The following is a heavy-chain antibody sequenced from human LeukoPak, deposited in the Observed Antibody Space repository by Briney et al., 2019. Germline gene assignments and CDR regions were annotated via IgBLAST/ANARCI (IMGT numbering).Heavy chain of an antibody. CDR2: IYHSGST. CDR1: GGSISSGGYS. J-gene: IGHJ6*02. CDR3: ARGRRSPSRPLRYDSSGYYILGHYYYGMDV. Sequence: SQTLSLTCAVSGGSISSGGYSWSWIRQPPGKGLEWVGYIYHSGSTNYNPSLKSRVTISVDTSKNQFSLKLSSVTAADTAVYYCARGRRSPSRPLRYDSSGYYILGHYYYGMDVWGQGTTVTVSS. D-gene: IGHD3-22*01. V-gene: IGHV4-30-2*01.